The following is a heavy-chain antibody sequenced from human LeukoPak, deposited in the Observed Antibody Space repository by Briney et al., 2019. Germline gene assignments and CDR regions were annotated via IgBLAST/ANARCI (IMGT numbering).Heavy chain of an antibody. CDR3: TTLKETDY. Sequence: AAVKVSCKVSRGTFSSYAISCARQTPGQGLEYMGWINPNSGATNYAQAFQSRVTMTRDTSNSTAYMELRRLRSDDTAVYYCTTLKETDYWVQGTPVAVSS. CDR2: INPNSGAT. CDR1: RGTFSSYA. D-gene: IGHD1-1*01. V-gene: IGHV1-2*02. J-gene: IGHJ4*02.